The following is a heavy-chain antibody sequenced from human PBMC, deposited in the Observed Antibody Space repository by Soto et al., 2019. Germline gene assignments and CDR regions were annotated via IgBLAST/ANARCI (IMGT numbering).Heavy chain of an antibody. J-gene: IGHJ4*02. Sequence: PSETLSLTCTVSGGSISSGDYYWSWIRQPPGKGLEWIGYIYYSGSTYYNPSLKSRVTISVDTSKNQFSLKLSSVAAADTAVYYCARETVAVAGFFDYWGQGTLVTVSS. CDR3: ARETVAVAGFFDY. CDR2: IYYSGST. CDR1: GGSISSGDYY. V-gene: IGHV4-30-4*01. D-gene: IGHD6-19*01.